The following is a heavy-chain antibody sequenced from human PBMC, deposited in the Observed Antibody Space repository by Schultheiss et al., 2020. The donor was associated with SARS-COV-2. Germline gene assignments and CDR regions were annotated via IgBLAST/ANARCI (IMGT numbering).Heavy chain of an antibody. Sequence: SETLSLTCTVSGGSISSYYWSWIRQPPGKGLEWIGYIYYSGSTYYNPSLKSRVTISQDTTKNQFSLKLSSVTAADTAVYYCARVGDIVVVPAASPAFDIWGQGTMVTVSS. CDR1: GGSISSYY. D-gene: IGHD2-2*01. J-gene: IGHJ3*02. CDR2: IYYSGST. V-gene: IGHV4-59*12. CDR3: ARVGDIVVVPAASPAFDI.